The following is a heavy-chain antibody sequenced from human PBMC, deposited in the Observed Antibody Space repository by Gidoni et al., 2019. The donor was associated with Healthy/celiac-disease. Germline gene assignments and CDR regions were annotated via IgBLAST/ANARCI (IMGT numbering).Heavy chain of an antibody. CDR1: GGSISSGGYY. V-gene: IGHV4-31*03. CDR3: ARIPAAKGEIHYFDY. D-gene: IGHD2-2*01. J-gene: IGHJ4*02. Sequence: QVKLKESGQGLVKPAQTLSLTCTVSGGSISSGGYYWSWIRQHPGKGLEWIGYIYYSGSTFYNPSLKSRVTISVDTSKNPFSLKLSSVTAADTAVYYCARIPAAKGEIHYFDYWGQGTLVTVSS. CDR2: IYYSGST.